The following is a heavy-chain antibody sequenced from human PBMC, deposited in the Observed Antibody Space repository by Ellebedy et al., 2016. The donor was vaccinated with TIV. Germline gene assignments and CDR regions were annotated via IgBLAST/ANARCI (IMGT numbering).Heavy chain of an antibody. CDR2: ISSSGTTK. CDR1: GFPFSSFE. D-gene: IGHD2-15*01. CDR3: AAAYNYFYGKDV. Sequence: GESLKISCAASGFPFSSFEFNWVRQSPGKGLEWVSYISSSGTTKYYADSVKGRFTISRDNAKNSLSLQMNSLRAEDTAVYYCAAAYNYFYGKDVWGQGTRVTVSS. J-gene: IGHJ6*02. V-gene: IGHV3-48*03.